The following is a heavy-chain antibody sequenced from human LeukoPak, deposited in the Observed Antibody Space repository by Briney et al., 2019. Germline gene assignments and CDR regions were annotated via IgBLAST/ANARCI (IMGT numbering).Heavy chain of an antibody. CDR2: TYYRSKWYY. D-gene: IGHD6-13*01. CDR3: ARSLEAGYSSSWYWGY. J-gene: IGHJ4*02. CDR1: GDSVSSNSAA. V-gene: IGHV6-1*01. Sequence: SQTLSLTCGISGDSVSSNSAAWNWIRQSPSRGLEWLGRTYYRSKWYYDYAVSVKSRITINPDTSKNQFSLQLNSVTPEDTAVYYCARSLEAGYSSSWYWGYWGQGTLVTVSS.